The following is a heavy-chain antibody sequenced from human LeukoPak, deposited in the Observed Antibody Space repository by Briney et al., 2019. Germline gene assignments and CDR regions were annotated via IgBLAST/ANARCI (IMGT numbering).Heavy chain of an antibody. CDR2: INPNSGGT. CDR1: GYTFTGYF. Sequence: RASVKVSCKASGYTFTGYFIQWVRQAPGQGLEWMGWINPNSGGTNYAQKFQGRVTMTRDTSISTAYMELSRLRSDDTAVYYCARDVDTAMVTGSWGQGTLVTVSS. D-gene: IGHD5-18*01. V-gene: IGHV1-2*02. J-gene: IGHJ5*02. CDR3: ARDVDTAMVTGS.